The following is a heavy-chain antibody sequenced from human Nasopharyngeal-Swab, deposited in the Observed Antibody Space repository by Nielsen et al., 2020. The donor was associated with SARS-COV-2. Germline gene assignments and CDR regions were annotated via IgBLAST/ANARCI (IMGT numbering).Heavy chain of an antibody. Sequence: VRQAPGKGLEWVAVISYDGSNKYYADSVKGRFTISRDNSKNTLYLQMNSLRAEDTAVYYCARDRIVGARGHDAFDIWSQGTMVTVSS. J-gene: IGHJ3*02. V-gene: IGHV3-30-3*01. D-gene: IGHD1-26*01. CDR2: ISYDGSNK. CDR3: ARDRIVGARGHDAFDI.